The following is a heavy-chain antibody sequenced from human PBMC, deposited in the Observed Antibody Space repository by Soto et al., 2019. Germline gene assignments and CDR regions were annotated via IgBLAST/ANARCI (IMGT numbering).Heavy chain of an antibody. V-gene: IGHV4-59*11. CDR2: LYHTGST. D-gene: IGHD3-10*01. Sequence: AFETPSLPSTVYCGNIGSHDCNLILQPPGKGLEWIGYLYHTGSTNYNPSLKSRVAITIDTSKSHFSLRLTSVTAADTAVYYCASSPHSDSYYLSLDSWGQGTLVTVSS. CDR1: CGNIGSHD. CDR3: ASSPHSDSYYLSLDS. J-gene: IGHJ4*02.